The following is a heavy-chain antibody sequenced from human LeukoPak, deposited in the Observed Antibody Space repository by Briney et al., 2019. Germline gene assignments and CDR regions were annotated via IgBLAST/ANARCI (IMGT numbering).Heavy chain of an antibody. Sequence: GGSLRLSCAASGFTFSSYWMHWVRQAPGKGLVWVSRINSDGSSTSYADSVKGRFTISRDNAKNTLYLQMNSLRAEDTAVYYCAKDRPGSYYLFDYWGQGTLVTVSS. CDR1: GFTFSSYW. D-gene: IGHD3-10*01. J-gene: IGHJ4*02. CDR2: INSDGSST. V-gene: IGHV3-74*01. CDR3: AKDRPGSYYLFDY.